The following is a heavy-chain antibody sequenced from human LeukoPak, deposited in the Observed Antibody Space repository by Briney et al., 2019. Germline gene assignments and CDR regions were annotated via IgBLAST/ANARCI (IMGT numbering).Heavy chain of an antibody. Sequence: ASVTVSCKASGYTFTSYDINWVRQATGQGLEWMGWMNPNSGNTGYAQKFQGRVTITRNTSISTAYMELSSLRSEDTAVYYCARGVMVRGVIIKGYYYYYMDVWGKGTTVTVSS. V-gene: IGHV1-8*01. CDR1: GYTFTSYD. CDR3: ARGVMVRGVIIKGYYYYYMDV. J-gene: IGHJ6*03. CDR2: MNPNSGNT. D-gene: IGHD3-10*01.